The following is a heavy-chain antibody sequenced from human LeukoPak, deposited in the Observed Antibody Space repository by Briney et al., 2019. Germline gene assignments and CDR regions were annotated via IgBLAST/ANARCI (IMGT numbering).Heavy chain of an antibody. CDR2: INHSGST. Sequence: SDTLSLTCAVYGGSFSGYYWSWIRQPPGKGLEWIGEINHSGSTNYNPSLKSRVTISVDTSKNQFSVKLSSVTAADTAVYYCARASGAYGGNSGTDYWGQGTLVTVSS. J-gene: IGHJ4*02. CDR1: GGSFSGYY. CDR3: ARASGAYGGNSGTDY. D-gene: IGHD4-23*01. V-gene: IGHV4-34*01.